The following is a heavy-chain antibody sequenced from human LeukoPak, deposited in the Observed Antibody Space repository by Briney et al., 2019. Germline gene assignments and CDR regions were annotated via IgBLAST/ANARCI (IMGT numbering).Heavy chain of an antibody. CDR2: ISAYNGNT. Sequence: GASVKVSCKASGYTFTSYSISWVRRAPGQGLEWMGLISAYNGNTNYAQKLQGRVTMTTDTSTSTAYMELRSLRSDDTAVYYCAREKSGSYWIFWDYWGQGTLVTVSS. J-gene: IGHJ4*02. D-gene: IGHD1-26*01. V-gene: IGHV1-18*01. CDR3: AREKSGSYWIFWDY. CDR1: GYTFTSYS.